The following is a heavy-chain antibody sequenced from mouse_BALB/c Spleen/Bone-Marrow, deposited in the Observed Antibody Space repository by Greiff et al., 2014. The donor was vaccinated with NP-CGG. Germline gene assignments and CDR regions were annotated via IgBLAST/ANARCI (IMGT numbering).Heavy chain of an antibody. CDR3: ARSGKVRNAMDY. V-gene: IGHV1S137*01. Sequence: QVQLQQPGAKLVRPGASVKISCKGSGYTFTDHAIHWVKRSHAKSLEWIGVISGYYGDAIYNQKFKGKATMTVDKSSSTAYMELARLTSEDSAIYYCARSGKVRNAMDYWGQGTSVTVSS. J-gene: IGHJ4*01. CDR2: ISGYYGDA. D-gene: IGHD2-14*01. CDR1: GYTFTDHA.